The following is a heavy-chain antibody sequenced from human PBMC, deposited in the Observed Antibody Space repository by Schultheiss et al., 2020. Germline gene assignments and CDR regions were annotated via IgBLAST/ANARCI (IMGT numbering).Heavy chain of an antibody. D-gene: IGHD6-25*01. J-gene: IGHJ6*02. V-gene: IGHV3-9*01. Sequence: GGSLRLSCAASGFIFDDYTMHWVRQTPVKGLEWVSSISWNSVTIAYADSVKGRFTISRDNVQNTLHLQMNSLRIEDTALYYCTKGSFRSGLYYGLDVWGQGTTVTVSS. CDR1: GFIFDDYT. CDR3: TKGSFRSGLYYGLDV. CDR2: ISWNSVTI.